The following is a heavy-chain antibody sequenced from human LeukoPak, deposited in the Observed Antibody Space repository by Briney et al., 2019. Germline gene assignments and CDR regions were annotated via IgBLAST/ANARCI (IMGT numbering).Heavy chain of an antibody. CDR3: ARRLWFGEGGFWFVP. CDR1: GGSISSYY. V-gene: IGHV4-59*01. J-gene: IGHJ5*02. D-gene: IGHD3-10*01. CDR2: IYYSGST. Sequence: SETLSLTCTVSGGSISSYYWSWIRQPPGKGLEWIGYIYYSGSTNYNPSLKSRVTISVDTSKNQFSLKLSSVTAADTAVYYCARRLWFGEGGFWFVPWGQGTLVTVSS.